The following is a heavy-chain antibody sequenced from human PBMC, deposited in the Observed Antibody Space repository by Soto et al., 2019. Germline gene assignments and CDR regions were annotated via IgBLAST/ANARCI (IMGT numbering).Heavy chain of an antibody. CDR3: ARDHEDTIQLWFPFLDY. J-gene: IGHJ4*02. D-gene: IGHD5-18*01. Sequence: GGSLRLSCAASGFTFSSYAMSWVRQAPGKGLEWVSAISGSGGSTYYADSVKGRFTISRDNSKNTLYLQMNSLRAEDTAVYYCARDHEDTIQLWFPFLDYWGQGTLVTVSS. CDR2: ISGSGGST. CDR1: GFTFSSYA. V-gene: IGHV3-23*01.